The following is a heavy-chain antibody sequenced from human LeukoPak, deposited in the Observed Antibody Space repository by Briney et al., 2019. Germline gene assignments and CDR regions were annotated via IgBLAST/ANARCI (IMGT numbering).Heavy chain of an antibody. CDR2: INHSGST. D-gene: IGHD2-2*01. CDR3: ARGGPPLGVVVPAATTFDY. J-gene: IGHJ4*02. CDR1: GGSFSGHY. V-gene: IGHV4-34*01. Sequence: SETLSLTCAVYGGSFSGHYWSWIRQPPGKGLEWIGEINHSGSTNYNPSLKSRVTISVDTSKNQFSLKLSSVTAADTAVYYCARGGPPLGVVVPAATTFDYWGQGTLVTVSS.